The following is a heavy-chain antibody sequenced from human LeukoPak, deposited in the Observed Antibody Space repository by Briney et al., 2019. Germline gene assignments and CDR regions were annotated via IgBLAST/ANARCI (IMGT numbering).Heavy chain of an antibody. CDR3: ARVIYGAYDLDY. J-gene: IGHJ4*02. Sequence: PGRSLRLSCAASGFTFSTYAMHWVRQAPGKGLEWVAFTSYDGSNKYYADSVKGRFTISRDNSKNTLYLQMNSLRVEDTAVYYCARVIYGAYDLDYWGQGVLVTVSS. V-gene: IGHV3-30*04. CDR2: TSYDGSNK. CDR1: GFTFSTYA. D-gene: IGHD5-12*01.